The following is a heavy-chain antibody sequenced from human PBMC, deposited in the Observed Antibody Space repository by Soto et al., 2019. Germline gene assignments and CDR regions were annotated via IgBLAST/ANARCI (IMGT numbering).Heavy chain of an antibody. D-gene: IGHD3-16*01. Sequence: SETLSLTCTVSGGSISSSSYYWGWIRQPPGKGLEWIGSIYYSGSTYYNPSLKSRVTISVDTSKNQFSLKLSFVTAADTAVYYCARLNRWGNWYFDLWGRGTLVTVSS. J-gene: IGHJ2*01. V-gene: IGHV4-39*01. CDR3: ARLNRWGNWYFDL. CDR2: IYYSGST. CDR1: GGSISSSSYY.